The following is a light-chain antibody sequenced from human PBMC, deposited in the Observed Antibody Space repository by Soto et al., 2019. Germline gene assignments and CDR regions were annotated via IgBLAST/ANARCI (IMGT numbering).Light chain of an antibody. V-gene: IGLV2-23*02. Sequence: QSALTQPASVSGSPGQSITISCTGTSSDIGNYHLVSWYQHHPGKAPKLIIYEVSKWPSGVSDRFSGSKSGYTASLTISGLQAEDEPDYFCCSYAGSTRGYVLGTGTKLTVL. CDR1: SSDIGNYHL. CDR3: CSYAGSTRGYV. J-gene: IGLJ1*01. CDR2: EVS.